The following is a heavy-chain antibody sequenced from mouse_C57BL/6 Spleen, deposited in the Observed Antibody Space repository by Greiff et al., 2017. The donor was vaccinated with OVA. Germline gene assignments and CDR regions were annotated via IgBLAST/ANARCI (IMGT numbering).Heavy chain of an antibody. CDR3: AREDPYYSNYLRPWFAY. D-gene: IGHD2-5*01. CDR2: IDPSDSYT. V-gene: IGHV1-59*01. CDR1: GYTFTSYW. J-gene: IGHJ3*01. Sequence: VQLQQPGAELVRPGTSVKLSCKASGYTFTSYWMHWVKQRPGQGLEWIGVIDPSDSYTNYNQKFKGKATLTVDTSSSTAYMQLSSLTSEDSAVYYGAREDPYYSNYLRPWFAYWGQGTLVTVSA.